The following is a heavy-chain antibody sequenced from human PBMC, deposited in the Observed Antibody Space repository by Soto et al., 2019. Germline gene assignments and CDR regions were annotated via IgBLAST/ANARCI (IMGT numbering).Heavy chain of an antibody. D-gene: IGHD2-8*01. CDR2: ISDSSSMI. CDR1: GFTVSSYS. CDR3: ARDLNPRQEMLYALLGY. V-gene: IGHV3-48*01. J-gene: IGHJ4*02. Sequence: EVQLVESGGGLVQPGGSLRLSCAASGFTVSSYSMNRVRQAPGKGLEWVSYISDSSSMIYYADSVKGRFTISRDNAKNSLYLQMNSLRAEDTAVYYCARDLNPRQEMLYALLGYWGQGTLVTVSS.